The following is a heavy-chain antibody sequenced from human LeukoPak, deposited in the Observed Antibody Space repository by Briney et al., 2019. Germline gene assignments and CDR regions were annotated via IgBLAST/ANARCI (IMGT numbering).Heavy chain of an antibody. CDR3: ARDSYGDANFDS. J-gene: IGHJ4*02. D-gene: IGHD4-17*01. CDR1: GFIVNTNY. Sequence: GGSLRLSCAASGFIVNTNYMTWVPQAPGRVLEWVSFIYADGNTYYADSVKGRFTISRDISKNAVYLQMNSLRAEDTAVYYCARDSYGDANFDSWGQGTLVTVSS. V-gene: IGHV3-53*01. CDR2: IYADGNT.